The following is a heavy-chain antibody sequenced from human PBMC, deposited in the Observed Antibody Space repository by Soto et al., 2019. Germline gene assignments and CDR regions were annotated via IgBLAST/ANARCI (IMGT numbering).Heavy chain of an antibody. CDR1: GFTFGNFW. CDR2: IGPGGTDI. CDR3: AKLPWEVAPS. D-gene: IGHD1-26*01. V-gene: IGHV3-74*03. J-gene: IGHJ5*02. Sequence: QPGGSLRLSCSDSGFTFGNFWIHWVRQAPGKGLEWVSHIGPGGTDIVYADSVKGRFIISRDNARNTVYLQMNSLEAEDTAVYYCAKLPWEVAPSWGQGPLVTGSS.